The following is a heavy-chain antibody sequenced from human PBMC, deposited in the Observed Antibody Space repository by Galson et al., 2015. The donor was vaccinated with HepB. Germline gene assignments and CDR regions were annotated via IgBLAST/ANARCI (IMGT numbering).Heavy chain of an antibody. V-gene: IGHV3-7*03. Sequence: SLRLSCAASGFTFSSYWMSWVRQAPGKGLEWVANIKQDGSEKYYVDSVKGRFTISRDNAKNSLYLQMNSLRAEDTAVYYCASTTVTTKGKDAFDIWGQGTMVIVSS. D-gene: IGHD4-17*01. CDR2: IKQDGSEK. CDR3: ASTTVTTKGKDAFDI. J-gene: IGHJ3*02. CDR1: GFTFSSYW.